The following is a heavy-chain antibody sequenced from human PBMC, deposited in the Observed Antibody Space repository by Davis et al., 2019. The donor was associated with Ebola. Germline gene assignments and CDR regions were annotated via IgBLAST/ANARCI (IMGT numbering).Heavy chain of an antibody. CDR2: IRSKANSFAT. J-gene: IGHJ6*02. Sequence: PGGSLRLSCAASGFTFSGSAMHWVRQASGKGLEWVGRIRSKANSFATAYAASVKGRFTISRDDSKNTAYLQMNSLKTEDTAVYYCAAVRYYYYYGMDVWAQGTTVTVSS. CDR1: GFTFSGSA. V-gene: IGHV3-73*01. D-gene: IGHD6-19*01. CDR3: AAVRYYYYYGMDV.